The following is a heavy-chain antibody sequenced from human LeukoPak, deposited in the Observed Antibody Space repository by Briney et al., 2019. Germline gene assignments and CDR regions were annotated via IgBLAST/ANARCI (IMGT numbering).Heavy chain of an antibody. V-gene: IGHV3-7*05. Sequence: GGSLRLSCGASGFTFSNTWMSWARQAPGKGLEWVANINQDGSEKYYVDSVEGRFTISRDNAKNSLYLQMNSLRAEDTAVYYCARGPYGMDVWGQGTTVTVSS. CDR3: ARGPYGMDV. J-gene: IGHJ6*02. CDR1: GFTFSNTW. CDR2: INQDGSEK.